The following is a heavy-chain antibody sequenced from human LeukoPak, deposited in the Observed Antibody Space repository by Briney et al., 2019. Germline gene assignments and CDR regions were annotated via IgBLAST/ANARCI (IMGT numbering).Heavy chain of an antibody. CDR1: GFIFSNYA. Sequence: PGGSLRLSCAASGFIFSNYAMSWVRQAPTKGLEWVSAIRGGGDNTYYADSVKGRFTISRDYSKNTLYLQMNSLRADDTAVYYCSTIQFQLPRARWPSIYWGQGTLVTVSS. CDR3: STIQFQLPRARWPSIY. J-gene: IGHJ4*02. CDR2: IRGGGDNT. D-gene: IGHD5-24*01. V-gene: IGHV3-23*01.